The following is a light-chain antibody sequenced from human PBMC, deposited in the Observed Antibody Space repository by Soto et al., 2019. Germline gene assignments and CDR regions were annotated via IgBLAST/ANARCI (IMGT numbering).Light chain of an antibody. Sequence: DIQMTQSPSTLSASVGDRVTITCRASQSISSWLAWYQQKPGKAPKLLIYKASSLESGVPSRFSGSGSGTELTLSISCLQHHDVATYYWQQYHSYPWTSGHGTKVEIK. V-gene: IGKV1-5*03. CDR3: QQYHSYPWT. J-gene: IGKJ1*01. CDR2: KAS. CDR1: QSISSW.